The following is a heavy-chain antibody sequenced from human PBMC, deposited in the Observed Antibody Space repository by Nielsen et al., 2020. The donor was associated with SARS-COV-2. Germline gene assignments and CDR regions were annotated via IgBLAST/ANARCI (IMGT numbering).Heavy chain of an antibody. D-gene: IGHD3-16*02. Sequence: GESLKISCEGSGYRFSRYWITWVRQMPGKGLEWMGRIDPSDSYSDYSPSFQGHVTISADKSSSTAYLQWSSLKASDTAMYYCASHSGGSYHFDNWGQGTLVTVSS. CDR3: ASHSGGSYHFDN. V-gene: IGHV5-10-1*01. CDR2: IDPSDSYS. J-gene: IGHJ4*02. CDR1: GYRFSRYW.